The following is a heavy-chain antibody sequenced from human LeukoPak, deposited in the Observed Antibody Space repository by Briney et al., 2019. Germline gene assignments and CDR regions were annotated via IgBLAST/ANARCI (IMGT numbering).Heavy chain of an antibody. CDR1: GFTFDNHA. CDR3: AKETALVGGHAAIFDH. Sequence: GGSLRLSCAASGFTFDNHAMHWVRQAPGKGLEWVSGISWNSGSILYGDFVKGRFTISREYSNNTLYLQMSSLRAEDTAIYYCAKETALVGGHAAIFDHWGQGTLVTVSS. CDR2: ISWNSGSI. V-gene: IGHV3-9*01. D-gene: IGHD3-3*01. J-gene: IGHJ4*02.